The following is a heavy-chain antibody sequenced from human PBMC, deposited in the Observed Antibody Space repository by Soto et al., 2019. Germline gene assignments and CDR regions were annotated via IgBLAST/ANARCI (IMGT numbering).Heavy chain of an antibody. CDR2: ICGSGGST. Sequence: PGGSLRLSCAASGFTFSSYAMSWVRQAPGKGLEWVSAICGSGGSTYYADSVKGRFTISRDNSKNTLYLQMNSLRAEDTAVYYCAKGSSGYDYNWFDPWGQGTLVTVSS. J-gene: IGHJ5*02. D-gene: IGHD5-12*01. V-gene: IGHV3-23*01. CDR1: GFTFSSYA. CDR3: AKGSSGYDYNWFDP.